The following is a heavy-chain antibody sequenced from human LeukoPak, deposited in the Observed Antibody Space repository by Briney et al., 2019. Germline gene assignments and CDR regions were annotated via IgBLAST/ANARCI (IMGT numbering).Heavy chain of an antibody. D-gene: IGHD4-17*01. CDR2: ISAYNGNT. V-gene: IGHV1-18*01. CDR3: ARRVYDYGDYMFTYYYSYYMDV. J-gene: IGHJ6*03. CDR1: GYTFTSYG. Sequence: ASVKVSCKASGYTFTSYGISWVRQAPGQGLEWMGWISAYNGNTNYAQKLQGIVTMTTDTSTSTAYMELRSLKSADTAVYYCARRVYDYGDYMFTYYYSYYMDVWGQGTTVTVSS.